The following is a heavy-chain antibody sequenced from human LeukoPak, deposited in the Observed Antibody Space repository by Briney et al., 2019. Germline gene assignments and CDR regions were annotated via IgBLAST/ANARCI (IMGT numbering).Heavy chain of an antibody. J-gene: IGHJ4*02. Sequence: SGTLSLTCTVTGGSISSYHWSWIRQPAGKGLEWIGRIYTSGSTNYNPSLKSRVTMSGDTPKNQLSLKLSSVTAADTAVYYCARLGGYYDPFDYWGQGTLVTVSS. CDR1: GGSISSYH. CDR3: ARLGGYYDPFDY. V-gene: IGHV4-4*07. D-gene: IGHD3-22*01. CDR2: IYTSGST.